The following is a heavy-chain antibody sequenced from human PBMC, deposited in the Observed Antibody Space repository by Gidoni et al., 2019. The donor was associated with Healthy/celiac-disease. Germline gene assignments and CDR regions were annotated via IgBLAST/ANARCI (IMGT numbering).Heavy chain of an antibody. J-gene: IGHJ6*03. CDR2: IKQDGSEK. V-gene: IGHV3-7*01. D-gene: IGHD3-3*01. CDR1: GFTFSSYW. CDR3: ARDLTIFGADYYYYMDV. Sequence: EVQLVESGGGLVQPGGSLRLSCAASGFTFSSYWMSWVRQAPGKGLEWVANIKQDGSEKYYVDSVKGRFTISRDNAKNSLYLQMNSLRAEDTAVYYCARDLTIFGADYYYYMDVWGKGTTVTVSS.